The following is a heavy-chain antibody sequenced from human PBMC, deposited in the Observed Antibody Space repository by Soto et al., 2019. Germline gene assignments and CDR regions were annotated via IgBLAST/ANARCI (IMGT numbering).Heavy chain of an antibody. CDR1: GDSVSSNSAG. J-gene: IGHJ6*02. V-gene: IGHV6-1*01. D-gene: IGHD3-10*01. CDR2: TYYKSKWNN. CDR3: TGITWFRGMDV. Sequence: SQTLSLTCVISGDSVSSNSAGCNCMSQSPSRGLEWLGRTYYKSKWNNDYALSVKSRITINPDTSKNQFSLHLYSVTPEDTAVYYCTGITWFRGMDVWGQGTPVTVSS.